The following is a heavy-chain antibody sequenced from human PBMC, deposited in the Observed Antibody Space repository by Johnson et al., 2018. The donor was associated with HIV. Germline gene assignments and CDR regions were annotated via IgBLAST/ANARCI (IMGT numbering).Heavy chain of an antibody. Sequence: QVQLVESGGGVVQPGRSLRLSCAASGFTFSSYAMHWVRQAPGKGLEWVAVISYDGSNKYYADSVKGRFTISRDNYKDTQYLQLNSLRAEDTAVYYCARDGVYQLLSDAFGIWGQGTMVTVSS. CDR3: ARDGVYQLLSDAFGI. D-gene: IGHD2-2*01. J-gene: IGHJ3*02. V-gene: IGHV3-30*04. CDR1: GFTFSSYA. CDR2: ISYDGSNK.